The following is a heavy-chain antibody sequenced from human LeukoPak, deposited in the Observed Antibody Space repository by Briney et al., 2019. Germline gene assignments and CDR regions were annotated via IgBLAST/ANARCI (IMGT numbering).Heavy chain of an antibody. V-gene: IGHV1-2*02. D-gene: IGHD3-16*02. J-gene: IGHJ6*03. CDR2: INPNSGGT. CDR3: ARSDNYVWGSYRPYYYYMDV. Sequence: GASVKVSCKASGYTFTGYYMHWVRQAPGQGLEWMGWINPNSGGTNYAQKFQGRVTMTRDTSISTAYMELSRLRSDDTAVYYCARSDNYVWGSYRPYYYYMDVWGKGTTVTISS. CDR1: GYTFTGYY.